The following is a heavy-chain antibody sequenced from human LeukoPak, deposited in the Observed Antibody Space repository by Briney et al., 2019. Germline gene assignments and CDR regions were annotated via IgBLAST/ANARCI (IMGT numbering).Heavy chain of an antibody. CDR2: IHYTGST. V-gene: IGHV4-59*01. D-gene: IGHD3-10*01. CDR3: ARGGYYGSGNDFRFDP. J-gene: IGHJ5*02. Sequence: SETLSLTCTVSGGSISSYYWSWIRQSPGKGLECIGYIHYTGSTNYNPSLKSRVTISVETSKNQFSLKLKSVTAADTADYYCARGGYYGSGNDFRFDPWGQGTLVTVSS. CDR1: GGSISSYY.